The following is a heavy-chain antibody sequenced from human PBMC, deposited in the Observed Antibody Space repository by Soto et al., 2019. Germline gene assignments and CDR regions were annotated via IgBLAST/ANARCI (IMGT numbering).Heavy chain of an antibody. CDR3: AGVYYGGNSVNNY. Sequence: GGSLRLSCVASGFTFSSYWMHWVRQAPGKGLVWVSRINTDGSSTSYADSVKGRFTISRENAKNTLYLQMSSLRVEDTAVYYCAGVYYGGNSVNNYWGQGTPVTVSS. D-gene: IGHD3-3*01. J-gene: IGHJ4*02. V-gene: IGHV3-74*01. CDR2: INTDGSST. CDR1: GFTFSSYW.